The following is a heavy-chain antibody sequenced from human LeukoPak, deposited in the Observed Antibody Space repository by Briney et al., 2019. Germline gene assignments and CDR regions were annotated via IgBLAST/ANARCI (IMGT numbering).Heavy chain of an antibody. Sequence: ASVKVSCKASGCTFTSYYIHWVRQAPGQGLEWMGIINPSGGSTSYAQKFQGRVTMTRDTSTSTVYMELSSLRSEDTAVYYCAREGGSYSYAFDIWGQGTMVTVSS. CDR3: AREGGSYSYAFDI. J-gene: IGHJ3*02. V-gene: IGHV1-46*01. CDR1: GCTFTSYY. CDR2: INPSGGST. D-gene: IGHD1-26*01.